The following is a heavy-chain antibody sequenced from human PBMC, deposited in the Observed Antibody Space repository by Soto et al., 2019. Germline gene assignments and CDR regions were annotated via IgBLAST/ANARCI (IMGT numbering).Heavy chain of an antibody. D-gene: IGHD3-10*01. CDR2: ISAYNGNT. V-gene: IGHV1-18*01. CDR1: GYTFTSYG. J-gene: IGHJ5*02. CDR3: ARDANGSIYGSGSYYNNWFDP. Sequence: ASVKVSCKASGYTFTSYGISWVRQAPGQGLEWMGWISAYNGNTNYAQKLQGRVTMTTDTSTSTAYMELRSLRSDDTAVYYCARDANGSIYGSGSYYNNWFDPWGQGTLVTVSS.